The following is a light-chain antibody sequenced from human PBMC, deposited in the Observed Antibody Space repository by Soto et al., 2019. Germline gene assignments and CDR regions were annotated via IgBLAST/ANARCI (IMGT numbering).Light chain of an antibody. CDR3: QHYNSYSVV. J-gene: IGKJ1*01. CDR1: QTVSSW. V-gene: IGKV1-5*03. CDR2: KAS. Sequence: DIPRPQSPSTMSCSVGDLSTITFRASQTVSSWLAWYQQKPGQAPRLLIYKASTLTSGVPSRFSGSGSGTEFTLTISSLQPDDLATYYCQHYNSYSVVFGQGTKVDI.